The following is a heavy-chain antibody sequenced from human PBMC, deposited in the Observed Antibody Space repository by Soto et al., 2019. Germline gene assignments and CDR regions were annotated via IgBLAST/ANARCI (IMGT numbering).Heavy chain of an antibody. CDR1: ADSSTISNSY. J-gene: IGHJ4*02. CDR2: SSYNGGT. CDR3: ARHRIEVVWRGFDY. V-gene: IGHV4-39*01. Sequence: PGGTLCLTWAVSADSSTISNSYWGWLRQPPGKGLQWIGSSSYNGGTFYNPSLKGRVAISVETSKKQSSLQVTSVTAADTAMYFCARHRIEVVWRGFDYWGQG. D-gene: IGHD1-1*01.